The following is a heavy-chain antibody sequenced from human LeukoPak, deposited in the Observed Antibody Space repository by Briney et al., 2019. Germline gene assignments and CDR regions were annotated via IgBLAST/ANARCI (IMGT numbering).Heavy chain of an antibody. Sequence: ASVKVSCKVSGYTLTELSMHWVRQAPGKGLEWMGGFDPEDGETIYAQKFQGRVTITTDESTSTAYMELSSLRSEDTAVYYCASSGYESDAFDIWGQGTMVTVSS. CDR3: ASSGYESDAFDI. CDR2: FDPEDGET. J-gene: IGHJ3*02. V-gene: IGHV1-24*01. CDR1: GYTLTELS. D-gene: IGHD3-22*01.